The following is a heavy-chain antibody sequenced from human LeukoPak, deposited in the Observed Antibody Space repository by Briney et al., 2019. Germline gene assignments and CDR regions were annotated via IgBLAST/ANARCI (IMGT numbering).Heavy chain of an antibody. CDR1: GGSISSYY. CDR2: IYYSGST. Sequence: PSETLSLTCTVSGGSISSYYWSWIRQPPGKGLEWIGYIYYSGSTNYNPSLKSRVIISVDTSKNQFSLKLSSVTAADTAVYYCAREERSSWFFDYWGQGTLVTVSS. CDR3: AREERSSWFFDY. J-gene: IGHJ4*02. V-gene: IGHV4-59*01. D-gene: IGHD6-13*01.